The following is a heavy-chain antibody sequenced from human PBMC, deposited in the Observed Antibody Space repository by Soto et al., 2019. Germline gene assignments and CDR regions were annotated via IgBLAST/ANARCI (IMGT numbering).Heavy chain of an antibody. CDR2: IKSKTDGGTT. Sequence: EVQLVESGGGLVKPGGFLRLSCAASGFTFSNAWMNWVRQAPGKGLEWVGRIKSKTDGGTTDYAAPVKGRFTISRDDSKNTLYLQMNSLKTEDTAVYYCTTALRFLEWLDDYWGQGTLVTVSS. CDR1: GFTFSNAW. CDR3: TTALRFLEWLDDY. D-gene: IGHD3-3*01. J-gene: IGHJ4*02. V-gene: IGHV3-15*07.